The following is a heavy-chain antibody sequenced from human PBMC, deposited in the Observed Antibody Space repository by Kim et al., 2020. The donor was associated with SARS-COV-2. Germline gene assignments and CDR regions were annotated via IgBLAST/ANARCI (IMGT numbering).Heavy chain of an antibody. V-gene: IGHV5-51*01. CDR2: IYPGDSDT. D-gene: IGHD3-3*01. CDR1: GYSFTSYW. Sequence: GESLKISCKGSGYSFTSYWIGWVRQMPGKGLEWMGIIYPGDSDTRYSPSFQGQVTISADKSISTAYLQWSSLKASDTAMYYCARGFYFWSGYAYYYYGMDVWGQGTTVTVSS. J-gene: IGHJ6*02. CDR3: ARGFYFWSGYAYYYYGMDV.